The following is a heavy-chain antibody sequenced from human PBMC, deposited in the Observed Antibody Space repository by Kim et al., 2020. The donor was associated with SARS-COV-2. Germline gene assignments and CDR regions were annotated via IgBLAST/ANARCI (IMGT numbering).Heavy chain of an antibody. Sequence: GGSLRLSCAASGFTFSSYEMNWVRQAPGKGLEWVSYISSSGSTIYYADSVKGRFTISRDNAKNSLYLQMNSLRAEDTAVYYCARDRAPRRYYDILTGYSPKSGAFDYWGQGTLVTVSS. CDR1: GFTFSSYE. CDR3: ARDRAPRRYYDILTGYSPKSGAFDY. CDR2: ISSSGSTI. V-gene: IGHV3-48*03. D-gene: IGHD3-9*01. J-gene: IGHJ4*02.